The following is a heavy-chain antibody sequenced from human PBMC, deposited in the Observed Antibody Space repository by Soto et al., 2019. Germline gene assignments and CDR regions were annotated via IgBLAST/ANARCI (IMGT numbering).Heavy chain of an antibody. J-gene: IGHJ4*02. CDR1: GFTFSSYG. V-gene: IGHV3-30*18. CDR2: ISYDGNNR. CDR3: AKDHLETTVTTPSY. D-gene: IGHD4-17*01. Sequence: QVQLVESGGGVVQPGRSLRLSCADSGFTFSSYGMHWVRQAPGKGLEWVAVISYDGNNRYYADSVKGRFTISRDHFKNTLYLQMDSLRAEDTAMYYCAKDHLETTVTTPSYWGQGTLVTVSS.